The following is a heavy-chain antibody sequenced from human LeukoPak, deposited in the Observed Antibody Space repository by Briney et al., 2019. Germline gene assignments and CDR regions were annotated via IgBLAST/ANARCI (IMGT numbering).Heavy chain of an antibody. J-gene: IGHJ4*02. CDR2: IDPSNSYT. V-gene: IGHV5-10-1*01. CDR3: ARQGSGWRFDY. CDR1: GYSFTSYW. Sequence: HGESLKISCKGSGYSFTSYWISWVRQMPGKGLEWMGRIDPSNSYTNYSPPFQGHVTISADKSISTAYLQWSSLKASDTAMYYCARQGSGWRFDYWGQGTLVTVSS. D-gene: IGHD6-19*01.